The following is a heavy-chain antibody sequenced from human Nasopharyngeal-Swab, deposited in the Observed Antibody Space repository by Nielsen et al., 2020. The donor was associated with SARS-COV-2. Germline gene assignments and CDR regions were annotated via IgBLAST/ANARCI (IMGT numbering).Heavy chain of an antibody. V-gene: IGHV1-69*04. Sequence: VREAGEQGVEWMGRISPILGIANYEQKFERSVTITADKSTSTDHMELSSLRSEDTAVYYCARAAILFGMDVWGQGTTVTVSS. D-gene: IGHD3-3*01. CDR2: ISPILGIA. CDR3: ARAAILFGMDV. J-gene: IGHJ6*02.